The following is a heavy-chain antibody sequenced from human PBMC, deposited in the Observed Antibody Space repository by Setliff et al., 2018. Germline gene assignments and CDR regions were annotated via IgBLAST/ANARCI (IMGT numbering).Heavy chain of an antibody. J-gene: IGHJ4*02. Sequence: GGSLRLSCADSGFTFSNYWMHWVRQAPGKGLVWVSRINKDGSTTAYADSVKGRFTISRDNSKNTLYLQMNSLRAEDTAVYYCARASHYYDTSLRPHFDSWGQGTLVTVSS. D-gene: IGHD3-22*01. CDR3: ARASHYYDTSLRPHFDS. V-gene: IGHV3-74*03. CDR1: GFTFSNYW. CDR2: INKDGSTT.